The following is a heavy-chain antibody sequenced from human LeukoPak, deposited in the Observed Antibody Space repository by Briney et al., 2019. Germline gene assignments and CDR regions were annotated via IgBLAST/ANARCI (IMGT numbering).Heavy chain of an antibody. V-gene: IGHV3-20*01. CDR1: GFTFEDYG. J-gene: IGHJ6*03. CDR3: ARGYCSSTSCYYYYYYLEG. D-gene: IGHD2-2*01. Sequence: GGSLRLSCAASGFTFEDYGMSWVRQVPGKGLEWVSGINWYGGSTGYADSVKGRFTITRDDAKTSLYLQMNSLRAEDTALYHCARGYCSSTSCYYYYYYLEGWGKVITVTISS. CDR2: INWYGGST.